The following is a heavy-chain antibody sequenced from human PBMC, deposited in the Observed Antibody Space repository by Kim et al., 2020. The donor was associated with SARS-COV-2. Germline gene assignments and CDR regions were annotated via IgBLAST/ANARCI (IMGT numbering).Heavy chain of an antibody. CDR1: GFTFSNFG. CDR2: IWYDGSNK. J-gene: IGHJ6*02. CDR3: AKDGRFRWLHHYYGMDV. D-gene: IGHD5-12*01. V-gene: IGHV3-33*06. Sequence: GGSLRLSCAASGFTFSNFGMHWVRQAPGKGLEWVAVIWYDGSNKYYADSMKGRFTISRDSSKSTLYLQMNSLRAEDTAVYYCAKDGRFRWLHHYYGMDVWGQGTTVTVSS.